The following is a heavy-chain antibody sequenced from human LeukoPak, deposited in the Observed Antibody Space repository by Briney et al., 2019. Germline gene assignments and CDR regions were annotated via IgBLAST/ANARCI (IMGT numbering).Heavy chain of an antibody. CDR1: GFTFTSYG. CDR2: ISYDGSNK. D-gene: IGHD2-15*01. V-gene: IGHV3-30*18. J-gene: IGHJ6*03. Sequence: GGSLRLSCAASGFTFTSYGMHWVRQAPGKGLEWVAVISYDGSNKYYADSVKGRFTISRDNSKNTLYLQKNSLRAEDTAVYYCAKELGYCSGGSCYYMFYYYYMDVWGKGTTVTVSS. CDR3: AKELGYCSGGSCYYMFYYYYMDV.